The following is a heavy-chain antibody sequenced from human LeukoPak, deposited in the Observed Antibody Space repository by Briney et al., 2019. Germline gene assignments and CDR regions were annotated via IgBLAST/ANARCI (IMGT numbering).Heavy chain of an antibody. J-gene: IGHJ4*02. V-gene: IGHV3-21*01. CDR1: GFTFSSYS. CDR2: ISSSSSYI. D-gene: IGHD2/OR15-2a*01. CDR3: ARDSTFAVATFDC. Sequence: PGGSLRLSCAASGFTFSSYSMNWVRQAPGQGLEWVSSISSSSSYIYYADSVKGRFTISRDNAKNSLYLQMNSLRAEDTAVYYCARDSTFAVATFDCGGQGTLVTVSS.